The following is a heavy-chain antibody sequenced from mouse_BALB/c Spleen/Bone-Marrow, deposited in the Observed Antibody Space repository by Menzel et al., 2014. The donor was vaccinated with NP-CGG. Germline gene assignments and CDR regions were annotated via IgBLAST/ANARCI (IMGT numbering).Heavy chain of an antibody. CDR1: GFSLTSYG. CDR3: ARGGYGYDGTFAY. V-gene: IGHV2-9*02. J-gene: IGHJ3*01. CDR2: ICAGGSA. Sequence: QVQLKDSGPGLVAPSQSLSITCTVSGFSLTSYGVHWIRQPPGKGLEWLGAICAGGSANYKSALMSRLSISKDNSKSQVFLKMNSLQTDGTAMYYCARGGYGYDGTFAYWGQGTLVTVSA. D-gene: IGHD2-2*01.